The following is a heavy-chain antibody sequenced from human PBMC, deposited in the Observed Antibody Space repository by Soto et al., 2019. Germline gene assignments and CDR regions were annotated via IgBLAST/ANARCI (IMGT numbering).Heavy chain of an antibody. CDR3: ACSFTVPAALAY. D-gene: IGHD2-2*01. J-gene: IGHJ4*02. CDR1: GYTFTSYA. CDR2: INAGNGNT. Sequence: ASVKVSCKASGYTFTSYAMHWVRQAPGQRLEWMGWINAGNGNTKYSQKFQGRVTITRDTSASTAYMELSSLRSEDTAVYYCACSFTVPAALAYWAQGSLVPVSS. V-gene: IGHV1-3*01.